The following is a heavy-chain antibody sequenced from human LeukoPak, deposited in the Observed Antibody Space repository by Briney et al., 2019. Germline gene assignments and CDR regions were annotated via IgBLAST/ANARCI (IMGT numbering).Heavy chain of an antibody. V-gene: IGHV4-34*01. D-gene: IGHD4-17*01. J-gene: IGHJ3*02. CDR1: GGSFSGYY. CDR3: ARTTTVTTSAFDI. Sequence: SETLSLTCAVYGGSFSGYYWTRIRQPPGKGLEWIGEINHSGSTNYNPSLKSRVTISVDTSKNQFSLKLNSVTAADTAVYYCARTTTVTTSAFDIWGQGTMVTVSS. CDR2: INHSGST.